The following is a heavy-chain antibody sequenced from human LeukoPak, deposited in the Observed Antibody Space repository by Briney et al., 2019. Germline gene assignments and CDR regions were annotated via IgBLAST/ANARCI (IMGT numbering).Heavy chain of an antibody. CDR3: ARISGYSSS. Sequence: TASETLSLTCTVSGGSTSSYYWNWIRQPPGKGLEWIGYIYYSGSANYNPSLKSRVSISVDTSKNQFSLKLSSATAADTAVYYCARISGYSSSRGQGTLVTVSS. J-gene: IGHJ4*02. CDR1: GGSTSSYY. D-gene: IGHD6-13*01. CDR2: IYYSGSA. V-gene: IGHV4-59*12.